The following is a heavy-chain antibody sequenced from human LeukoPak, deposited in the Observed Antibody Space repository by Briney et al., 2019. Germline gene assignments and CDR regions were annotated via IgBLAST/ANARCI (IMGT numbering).Heavy chain of an antibody. CDR1: GFKFSRYW. Sequence: GGSLRLSCAASGFKFSRYWMIWVRQAPGKGLEWVGNIKPDEGEKYYVDSVKGRFTISRDNAKNSLYLQMNSLRAEDTAVYYCAREAYWGQGTLVTVSS. V-gene: IGHV3-7*01. CDR3: AREAY. J-gene: IGHJ4*02. CDR2: IKPDEGEK.